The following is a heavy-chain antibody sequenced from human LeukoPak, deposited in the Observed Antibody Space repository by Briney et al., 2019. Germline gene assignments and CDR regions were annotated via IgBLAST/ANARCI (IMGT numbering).Heavy chain of an antibody. CDR1: GLTLSSYG. CDR3: AKGRGYSYGTGDY. Sequence: PGGSLRLSCAASGLTLSSYGIRWVRQAPGKGLEWVAVICYDGSNKYYADSVKGRFTISRDNSKNTLYLHMNSLRAEDTAVFSCAKGRGYSYGTGDYWGQGTLVTVSS. J-gene: IGHJ4*02. V-gene: IGHV3-33*06. CDR2: ICYDGSNK. D-gene: IGHD5-18*01.